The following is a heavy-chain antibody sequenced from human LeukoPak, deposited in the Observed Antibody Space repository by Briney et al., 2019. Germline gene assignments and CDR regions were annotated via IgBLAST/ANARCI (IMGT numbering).Heavy chain of an antibody. Sequence: GGSLRLSCSASRFTFSSYTMNWVRQAPGKGLEWVSSISASGRSTYYADSVKGRFTISRDNSKNTLYLQMNSLRAEDTAVYYCASRGGGGQGTLVTVSS. CDR3: ASRGG. CDR1: RFTFSSYT. CDR2: ISASGRST. D-gene: IGHD5-24*01. J-gene: IGHJ4*02. V-gene: IGHV3-23*01.